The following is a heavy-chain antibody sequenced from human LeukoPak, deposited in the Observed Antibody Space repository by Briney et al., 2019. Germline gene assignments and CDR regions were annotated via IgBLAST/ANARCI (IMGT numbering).Heavy chain of an antibody. CDR3: ARESGSMRWFDP. D-gene: IGHD6-25*01. CDR2: FYHSGNP. Sequence: PSETLSLTCTVSGDSISSYFWSWIRQPPGKGLEWIGYFYHSGNPNYNPSLKSRVTMSVDASKNHFSLKLSSVTAADTAVYYCARESGSMRWFDPWGQGTLVTVSS. V-gene: IGHV4-59*12. J-gene: IGHJ5*02. CDR1: GDSISSYF.